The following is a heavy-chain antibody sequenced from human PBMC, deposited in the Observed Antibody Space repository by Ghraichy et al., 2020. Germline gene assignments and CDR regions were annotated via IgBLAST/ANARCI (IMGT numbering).Heavy chain of an antibody. D-gene: IGHD2-15*01. J-gene: IGHJ6*04. CDR2: ISNDGSIK. V-gene: IGHV3-30*04. Sequence: LSLTCAASGFTFSSYAVHWVRQVPGKGLEWVAVISNDGSIKYYVDSVKGPFTISRDNSKNTLYLQMNSLRAEDTAVYYCARGYCSGASCHPDVWGKGTTVTVSS. CDR1: GFTFSSYA. CDR3: ARGYCSGASCHPDV.